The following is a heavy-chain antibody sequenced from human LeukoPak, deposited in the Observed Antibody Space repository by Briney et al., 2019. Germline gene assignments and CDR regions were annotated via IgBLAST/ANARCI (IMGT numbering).Heavy chain of an antibody. CDR2: INHSGST. V-gene: IGHV4-34*01. Sequence: PSDTLSLTCAVYGGSFSGYYWSWIRQPPGKGLEWIGEINHSGSTNYNPSLKSRVTISVDTSKNQFSLKLSSVTAADTAVYYCARHLYYDILTGFDPWGQGTLVTVSS. D-gene: IGHD3-9*01. CDR3: ARHLYYDILTGFDP. CDR1: GGSFSGYY. J-gene: IGHJ1*01.